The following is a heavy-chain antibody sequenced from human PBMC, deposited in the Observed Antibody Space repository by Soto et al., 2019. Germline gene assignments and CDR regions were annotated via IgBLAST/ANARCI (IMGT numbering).Heavy chain of an antibody. CDR1: GGPYNSFA. J-gene: IGHJ6*02. V-gene: IGHV1-69*13. Sequence: ASVKVSCKASGGPYNSFAISWVRQAPGQGLGWIGGIIPVFGTATYAQKFKGRVTITAEESTSTAYMELSSLTSEDTAVYYCARFLGGAGSYYDGQNYNYYNGMDVWGQGTTVTVSS. CDR2: IIPVFGTA. D-gene: IGHD3-10*01. CDR3: ARFLGGAGSYYDGQNYNYYNGMDV.